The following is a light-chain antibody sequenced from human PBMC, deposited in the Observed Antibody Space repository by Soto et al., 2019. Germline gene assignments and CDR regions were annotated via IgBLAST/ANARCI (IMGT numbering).Light chain of an antibody. J-gene: IGKJ1*01. CDR2: AAS. Sequence: DIQMTQSPSSLSASVGARVPITCRASQGISNYLAWYQQKPGKVPKLLIYAASTLQSGVPSRFSGSGSGTDFTLTISRLEPEDFGMFYCQQYGSSPPTFGQGTKVDIK. CDR1: QGISNY. CDR3: QQYGSSPPT. V-gene: IGKV1-27*01.